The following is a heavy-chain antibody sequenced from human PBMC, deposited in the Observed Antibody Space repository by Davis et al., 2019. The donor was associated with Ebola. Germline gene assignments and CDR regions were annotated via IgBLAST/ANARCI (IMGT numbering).Heavy chain of an antibody. V-gene: IGHV3-23*01. Sequence: GGSLRLSCEASGFTFSSYAMSWVRQAPGKGLEWVSAISGSGGSTYYADSVKGRFTISRDNSKNTLYLQMHSLRAEDTAVYYCARDSSGSYFGWFDPWGQGTLVTVSS. J-gene: IGHJ5*02. D-gene: IGHD1-26*01. CDR3: ARDSSGSYFGWFDP. CDR1: GFTFSSYA. CDR2: ISGSGGST.